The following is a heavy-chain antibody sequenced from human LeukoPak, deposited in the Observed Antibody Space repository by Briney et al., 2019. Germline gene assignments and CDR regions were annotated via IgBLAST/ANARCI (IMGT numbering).Heavy chain of an antibody. J-gene: IGHJ3*02. CDR3: ARDRGGGDFWSGYQDAFDI. CDR1: GFTFSIYW. V-gene: IGHV3-7*01. CDR2: IKEDGSEK. Sequence: GGSLRLSCAASGFTFSIYWMTWVRQAPGKGLEWVANIKEDGSEKHYVDSVKGRFTISRDNDQNLLYLQMNSLIAEDTAVYYCARDRGGGDFWSGYQDAFDIWGQGTRDTVSS. D-gene: IGHD3-3*01.